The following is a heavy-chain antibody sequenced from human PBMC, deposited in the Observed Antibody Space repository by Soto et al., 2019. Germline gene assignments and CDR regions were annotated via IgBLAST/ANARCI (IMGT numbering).Heavy chain of an antibody. D-gene: IGHD3-22*01. Sequence: QVQLVQSGAEVKKPGASVKVSCKASGYTFTSYGISWVRQAPGQGLEWMGWISAYNGNTNYAQKLQGRVTMTTDTXXDTAYMGLRSLRSDDTAVYYCARVKGSGYHNWFDPWGQGTLVTVSS. CDR1: GYTFTSYG. CDR3: ARVKGSGYHNWFDP. V-gene: IGHV1-18*01. J-gene: IGHJ5*02. CDR2: ISAYNGNT.